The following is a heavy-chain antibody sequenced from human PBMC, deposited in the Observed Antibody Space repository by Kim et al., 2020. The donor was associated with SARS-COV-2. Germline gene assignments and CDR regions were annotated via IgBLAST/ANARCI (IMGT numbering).Heavy chain of an antibody. J-gene: IGHJ3*02. CDR3: ARVGAEWELFGAFDI. CDR2: IIPIFGTA. V-gene: IGHV1-69*13. D-gene: IGHD1-26*01. Sequence: SVKVSCKASGGTFSSYAISWVRQAPGQGLEWMGGIIPIFGTANYAQKFQGRVTITADESTSTAYMELSSLRSEDMAVYYCARVGAEWELFGAFDIWGQGTMVTVSS. CDR1: GGTFSSYA.